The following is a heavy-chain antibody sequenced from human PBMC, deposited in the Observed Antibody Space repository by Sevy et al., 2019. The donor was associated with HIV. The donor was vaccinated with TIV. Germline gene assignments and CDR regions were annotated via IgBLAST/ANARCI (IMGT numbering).Heavy chain of an antibody. V-gene: IGHV3-33*01. CDR2: IWSDGAYQ. CDR3: ARGGYYYDIAAYYGLDS. Sequence: GGSLRLSCAATGFTFSNYAMHWVRQAPGKGMEWVAIIWSDGAYQYHGDSVKGRFTISRDNSKNTLYLQMNNVRVEDTAGYYCARGGYYYDIAAYYGLDSWGQGTLVTVSS. D-gene: IGHD3-22*01. CDR1: GFTFSNYA. J-gene: IGHJ4*02.